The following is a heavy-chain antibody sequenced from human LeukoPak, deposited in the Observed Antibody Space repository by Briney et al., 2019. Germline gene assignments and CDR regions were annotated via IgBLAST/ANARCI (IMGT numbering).Heavy chain of an antibody. Sequence: PSETLSLTCAVYGGSFSGYYWSWIRQPPGKGLEWIGEINHSGSTNYNPSLKSRVTISVDTSKNQFSLKLSSVTAADTAVYYCARGRGSSSGYYYYGMDVWAKGPRSPSP. J-gene: IGHJ6*02. CDR1: GGSFSGYY. CDR2: INHSGST. CDR3: ARGRGSSSGYYYYGMDV. D-gene: IGHD6-6*01. V-gene: IGHV4-34*01.